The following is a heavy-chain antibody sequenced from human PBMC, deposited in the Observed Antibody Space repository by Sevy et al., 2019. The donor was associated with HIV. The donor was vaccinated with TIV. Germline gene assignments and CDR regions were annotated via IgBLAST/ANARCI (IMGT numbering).Heavy chain of an antibody. D-gene: IGHD4-17*01. CDR3: VGFEYGDYTNLFDP. CDR1: GGSISSSSYY. Sequence: SETLSLTCTVSGGSISSSSYYWGWIRQPPGKGLEWIGNIYYSGSSYYNPSLNSRVTISVVTSKNQFSLKLTSVTAADTAVYYCVGFEYGDYTNLFDPWGQGTLVTVSS. CDR2: IYYSGSS. J-gene: IGHJ5*02. V-gene: IGHV4-39*01.